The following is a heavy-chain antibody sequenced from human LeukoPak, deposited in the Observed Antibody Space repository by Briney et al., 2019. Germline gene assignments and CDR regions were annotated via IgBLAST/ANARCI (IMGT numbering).Heavy chain of an antibody. D-gene: IGHD1-1*01. V-gene: IGHV3-48*03. CDR1: GFTFSSYE. CDR2: ISSSGSTT. CDR3: ARERVTTTAFDY. J-gene: IGHJ4*02. Sequence: GGSLRLSCAASGFTFSSYEMNWVRQAPGKGLEWVSYISSSGSTTYYADSVKGRFTISRDNSKNTLYLQMNGLRADDTALYYCARERVTTTAFDYWGQGTLVTVSS.